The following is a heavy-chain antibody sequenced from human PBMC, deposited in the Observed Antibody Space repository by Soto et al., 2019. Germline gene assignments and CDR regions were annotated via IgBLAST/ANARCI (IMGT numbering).Heavy chain of an antibody. CDR3: ARGEQYSGRIFDY. CDR1: GGSVSSNSAG. V-gene: IGHV6-1*01. D-gene: IGHD1-26*01. J-gene: IGHJ4*01. Sequence: PSQTRSLTCAITGGSVSSNSAGWSWVRQSPSRGLEWLGRTYYRSKWYYEYAVSVRGRITINPDTSKNQYSLQLNSVTPADTAVYFCARGEQYSGRIFDYWGQGTLVTVSS. CDR2: TYYRSKWYY.